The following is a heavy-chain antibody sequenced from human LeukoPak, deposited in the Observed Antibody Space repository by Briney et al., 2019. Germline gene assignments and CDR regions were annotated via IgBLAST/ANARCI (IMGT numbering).Heavy chain of an antibody. Sequence: ASVKVSCKASGYPFDNFGLTWARQAPGHGLEWMGGISAYNGNTHHAQKFRDRLTLTTDTSTSTAYLELRSLKSDDTAVYYRARDRVGGHLTGESLYWGQGTLVTVSS. CDR1: GYPFDNFG. D-gene: IGHD1-14*01. CDR3: ARDRVGGHLTGESLY. J-gene: IGHJ4*02. V-gene: IGHV1-18*01. CDR2: ISAYNGNT.